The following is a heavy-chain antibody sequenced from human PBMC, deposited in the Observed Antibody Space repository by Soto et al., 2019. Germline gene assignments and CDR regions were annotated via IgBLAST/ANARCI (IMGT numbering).Heavy chain of an antibody. CDR3: ARDHRITIFYGMDV. D-gene: IGHD3-3*01. J-gene: IGHJ6*02. V-gene: IGHV1-69*01. CDR1: GGTFSSYA. CDR2: IIPIFGTA. Sequence: QVQLVQSGAEVKKPGSSVKVSCKASGGTFSSYAISWVRQAPGQGLEWMGGIIPIFGTANYAQKFQGRVTITADESTSTAYMELSSLRAEDTAVYYCARDHRITIFYGMDVWGQGTTVTVSS.